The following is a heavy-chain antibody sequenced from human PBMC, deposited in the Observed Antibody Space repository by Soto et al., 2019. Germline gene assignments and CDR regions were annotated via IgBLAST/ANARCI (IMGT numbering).Heavy chain of an antibody. Sequence: SVKVSCKASGGTFSSYAISWVRQAPGQRFEWMGGIIPIFGTANYAQKFQGRVTITADESTSSAYMDLSSLRSEDTAVYYCARDNAAAGTDYYYGMDVWGQGTTVTVSS. CDR3: ARDNAAAGTDYYYGMDV. J-gene: IGHJ6*02. D-gene: IGHD6-13*01. V-gene: IGHV1-69*13. CDR1: GGTFSSYA. CDR2: IIPIFGTA.